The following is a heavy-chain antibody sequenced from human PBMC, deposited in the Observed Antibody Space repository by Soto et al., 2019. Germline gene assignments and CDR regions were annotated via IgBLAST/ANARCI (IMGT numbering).Heavy chain of an antibody. CDR3: ASSGPYCYYYYGMDV. D-gene: IGHD1-26*01. CDR1: GFTFSDYY. V-gene: IGHV3-11*01. CDR2: ISSSGSTI. J-gene: IGHJ6*02. Sequence: VGSLRLSCAASGFTFSDYYMSWIRQAPGKGLEWVSYISSSGSTIYYADSVKGRFTISRDNAKNSLYLQMNSLRAEDTAVYYCASSGPYCYYYYGMDVWGQGTTVTVSS.